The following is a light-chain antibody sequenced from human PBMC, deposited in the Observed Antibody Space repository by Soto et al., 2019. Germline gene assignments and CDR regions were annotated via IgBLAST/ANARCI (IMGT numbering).Light chain of an antibody. J-gene: IGKJ1*01. CDR1: QGIRTD. CDR3: LQDYSYPWT. CDR2: AAS. Sequence: AIQMTQSPSSLSASVGDRVTITCRASQGIRTDLGWYQQKPGKAPKVLIYAASSLQSGVASRFNSSGSGTEFTLIISSLQPEDVGTYYCLQDYSYPWTFGQGTKVEIK. V-gene: IGKV1-6*01.